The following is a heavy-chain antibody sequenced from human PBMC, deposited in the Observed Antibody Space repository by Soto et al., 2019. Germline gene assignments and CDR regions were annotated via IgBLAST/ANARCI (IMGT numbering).Heavy chain of an antibody. CDR3: ARHNYGSGSTYFDY. Sequence: SETLSLTCTVSGGSISSGGYYWSWIRQHPGKGLEWIGYIYYSGSTYYNPSLKSRVTISVDTSKNEFSLKLNSMTAADTAVYYCARHNYGSGSTYFDYWGQGTLVTVSS. CDR2: IYYSGST. V-gene: IGHV4-31*03. CDR1: GGSISSGGYY. J-gene: IGHJ4*02. D-gene: IGHD3-10*01.